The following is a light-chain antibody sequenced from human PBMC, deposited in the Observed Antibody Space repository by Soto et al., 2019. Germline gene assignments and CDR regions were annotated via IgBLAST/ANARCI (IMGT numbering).Light chain of an antibody. CDR3: QQYNNWPLT. CDR1: QSVSSN. CDR2: DAS. J-gene: IGKJ4*01. V-gene: IGKV3-15*01. Sequence: EIVMTQSPATLSVSPGERATLSCRASQSVSSNLAWYQQKPGQAPRLLIYDASTRATGIPARFSDSGYGTEFTLTISSLQAEDFAVYYCQQYNNWPLTFAGGTKVEIK.